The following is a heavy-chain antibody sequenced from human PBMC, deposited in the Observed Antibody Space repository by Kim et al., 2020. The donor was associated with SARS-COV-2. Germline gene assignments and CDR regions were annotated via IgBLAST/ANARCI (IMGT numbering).Heavy chain of an antibody. V-gene: IGHV3-30*18. CDR3: AKAGLRGVNDYYYGMDV. CDR1: GFPFSTYG. J-gene: IGHJ6*01. D-gene: IGHD3-10*01. Sequence: GGSLRLSCAASGFPFSTYGMHWVRQAPGRGLEWMALIPYDGSNKYYADSVKGRFTISRDNSENTLYLQMTSLRAEDTAVYYCAKAGLRGVNDYYYGMDV. CDR2: IPYDGSNK.